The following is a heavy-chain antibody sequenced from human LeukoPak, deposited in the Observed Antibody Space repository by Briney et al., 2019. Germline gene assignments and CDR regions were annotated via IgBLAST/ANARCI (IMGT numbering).Heavy chain of an antibody. D-gene: IGHD4-17*01. CDR3: ARGYGDYGY. Sequence: GGSLRLSCAASGFTFSTYAMSWVRQAPGKGLEWVSGISGSGGGTYYADSVKGRFTISRDNAKNSLYLQMNSLRAEDTAVYYCARGYGDYGYWGQGTLVTVSS. V-gene: IGHV3-23*01. CDR2: ISGSGGGT. CDR1: GFTFSTYA. J-gene: IGHJ4*02.